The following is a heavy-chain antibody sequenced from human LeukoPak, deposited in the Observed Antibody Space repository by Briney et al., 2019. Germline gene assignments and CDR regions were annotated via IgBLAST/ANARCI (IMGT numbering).Heavy chain of an antibody. CDR1: GGSISSGDYY. CDR2: IYYSGST. J-gene: IGHJ4*02. CDR3: AREGDILTGYSFDY. Sequence: SETLSLTCTVSGGSISSGDYYWNWIRQPPGKGLEWIGYIYYSGSTYYNPSLKSRITISVDTSKNQFSLKLNSVTAADTAIYYCAREGDILTGYSFDYWGQGTLVTVSS. V-gene: IGHV4-30-4*01. D-gene: IGHD3-9*01.